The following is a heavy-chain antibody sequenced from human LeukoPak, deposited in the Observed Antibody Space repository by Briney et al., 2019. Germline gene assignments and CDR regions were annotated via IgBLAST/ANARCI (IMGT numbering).Heavy chain of an antibody. J-gene: IGHJ3*02. D-gene: IGHD1-14*01. Sequence: PGGSLRLSCAASGFTFSSYSMNWVRQAPGKGLEWVANIKQDGSEKYYVDSVKGRFTISRDNAKNSLYLQMNSLRAEDTAVYYCARISPERAFDIWGQGTMVTVSS. CDR2: IKQDGSEK. CDR3: ARISPERAFDI. CDR1: GFTFSSYS. V-gene: IGHV3-7*01.